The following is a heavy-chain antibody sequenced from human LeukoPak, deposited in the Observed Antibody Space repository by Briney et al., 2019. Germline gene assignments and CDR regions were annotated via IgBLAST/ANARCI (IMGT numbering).Heavy chain of an antibody. Sequence: PGGSLRLSCAASGFTFSSYGMHWVRQAPGKGLEWVAFIRYDGSNKYSADSVKGRFTISRDNSKNTLNLQMNSLRAEDTAVCYCARNKEYSSGWYYFDYWGQGTLVTVSS. V-gene: IGHV3-30*02. CDR3: ARNKEYSSGWYYFDY. CDR2: IRYDGSNK. J-gene: IGHJ4*02. D-gene: IGHD6-19*01. CDR1: GFTFSSYG.